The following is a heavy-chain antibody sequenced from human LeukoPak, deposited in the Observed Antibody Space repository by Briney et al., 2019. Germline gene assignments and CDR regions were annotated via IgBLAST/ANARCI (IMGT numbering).Heavy chain of an antibody. V-gene: IGHV3-20*04. CDR3: ARAARYSSSWYYYYYYYMDV. D-gene: IGHD6-13*01. J-gene: IGHJ6*03. CDR2: INWNGGST. Sequence: GGSLRLSCAASGFTFDDYGMSWVRQAPGKGLEWVSGINWNGGSTGYADSVKGRFTISRDNAKNSLYLQMNSLRAEDTAVYYCARAARYSSSWYYYYYYYMDVWGKGTTVTISS. CDR1: GFTFDDYG.